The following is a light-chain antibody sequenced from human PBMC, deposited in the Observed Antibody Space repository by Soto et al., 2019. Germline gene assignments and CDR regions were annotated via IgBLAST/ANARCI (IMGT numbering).Light chain of an antibody. CDR2: GAS. CDR3: QVYGDSSPT. J-gene: IGKJ1*01. Sequence: EIVLTQSPGTLSLSPGERATLSCRASQTISNSYSAWYQQKPGQAPRLLIYGASTRATGIPERFSVSGSGTDFTVTISRLEPGDFAVYYCQVYGDSSPTFGQGTKVELK. CDR1: QTISNSY. V-gene: IGKV3-20*01.